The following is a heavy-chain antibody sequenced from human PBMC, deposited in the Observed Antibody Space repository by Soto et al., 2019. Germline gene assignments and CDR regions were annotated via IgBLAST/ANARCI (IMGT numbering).Heavy chain of an antibody. CDR3: TDSSDWSRDFDY. J-gene: IGHJ4*02. CDR1: GGSISNYY. CDR2: MYYSGST. Sequence: PSETLSFTCTVSGGSISNYYWSWIRQPPGKGLEWISYMYYSGSTNYNPSLKSRVTMSVDTSKNQFSLKLSSVTAADTAVYYCTDSSDWSRDFDYWGQGILVTVSS. V-gene: IGHV4-59*01. D-gene: IGHD6-19*01.